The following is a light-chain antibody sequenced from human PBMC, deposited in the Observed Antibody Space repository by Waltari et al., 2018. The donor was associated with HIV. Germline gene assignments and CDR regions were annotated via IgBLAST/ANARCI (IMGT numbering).Light chain of an antibody. CDR1: QEINNY. V-gene: IGKV1-33*01. CDR2: DAS. Sequence: DIQMTQSPSSLSASVGDRVTLTCQASQEINNYLNRYQQKPGKAPNPLIYDASSLKTGVPSRFSGSGSGTDFTLTISSLQPEDFATYYCQQYDNLPVTFGGGTKVEIK. CDR3: QQYDNLPVT. J-gene: IGKJ4*01.